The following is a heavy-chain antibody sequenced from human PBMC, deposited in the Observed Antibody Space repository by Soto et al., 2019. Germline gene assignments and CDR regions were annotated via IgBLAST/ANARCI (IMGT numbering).Heavy chain of an antibody. Sequence: SETLSLTCDVYGGSFSGYYWSWIRQPPGKGLEWNGEINHSGSTNYNPSLKSRVTISVDTSKNQFSLKLSSVTAADTAVYYCARLVGDFDYWGQGTLVTVSS. V-gene: IGHV4-34*01. CDR1: GGSFSGYY. D-gene: IGHD4-17*01. CDR2: INHSGST. J-gene: IGHJ4*02. CDR3: ARLVGDFDY.